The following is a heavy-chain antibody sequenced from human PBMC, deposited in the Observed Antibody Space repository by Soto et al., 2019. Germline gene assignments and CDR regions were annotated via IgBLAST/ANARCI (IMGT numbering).Heavy chain of an antibody. J-gene: IGHJ5*02. Sequence: QLQLQESGPGLVKPSETLSLTCTVSGGSISSSSYYWGWIRQPPGKGLEWIGSIYYSGSTYYNPSLKSRVTISVDTSKNQLSLKLSSVTAADTAVYYCAPARGYCSGGSCYSENWFDPWGQGTLVTVSS. D-gene: IGHD2-15*01. CDR1: GGSISSSSYY. V-gene: IGHV4-39*01. CDR3: APARGYCSGGSCYSENWFDP. CDR2: IYYSGST.